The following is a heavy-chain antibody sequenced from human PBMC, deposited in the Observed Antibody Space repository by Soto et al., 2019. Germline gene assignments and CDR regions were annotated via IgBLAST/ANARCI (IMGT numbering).Heavy chain of an antibody. CDR3: AIDYYYDSSGYYFPGPAVGYFAY. CDR1: GGSISSSSYY. CDR2: IYYSGST. D-gene: IGHD3-22*01. J-gene: IGHJ4*02. Sequence: PSETLSLTCTVSGGSISSSSYYWGWIRQPPGKGLEWIGSIYYSGSTYYNPSLKSRVTISVDTSKNQFSLKLSSVTAADTAVYYCAIDYYYDSSGYYFPGPAVGYFAYWGQGTLVTVSS. V-gene: IGHV4-39*01.